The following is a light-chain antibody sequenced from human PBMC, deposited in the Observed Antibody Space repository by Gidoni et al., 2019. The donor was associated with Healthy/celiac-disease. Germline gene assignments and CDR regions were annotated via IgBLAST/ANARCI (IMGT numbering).Light chain of an antibody. CDR2: GAS. CDR1: PSVSSSY. V-gene: IGKV3D-7*01. CDR3: QQDYNLPLT. J-gene: IGKJ4*01. Sequence: EIVMTQSPATLSLSPGERATLSCRASPSVSSSYLSWYQQKPGQAPRLLIYGASTRATGIPARFSGSGSGTDFTLTISSLQPEDFAVYYCQQDYNLPLTFGGGTKVEIK.